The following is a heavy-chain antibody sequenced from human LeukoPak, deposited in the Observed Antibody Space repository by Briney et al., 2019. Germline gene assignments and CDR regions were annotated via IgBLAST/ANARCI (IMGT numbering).Heavy chain of an antibody. CDR3: AGGIQLWPNWYFDL. Sequence: PSETLSLTCTVSGGSISSGSYYWSWIRQPAGKGLEWIGRIYTSGSTNYNPSLKSRVTISVDTSKNQFSLKLSSVTAADTAVYYCAGGIQLWPNWYFDLWGRGTLVTVSS. CDR1: GGSISSGSYY. J-gene: IGHJ2*01. V-gene: IGHV4-61*02. D-gene: IGHD5-18*01. CDR2: IYTSGST.